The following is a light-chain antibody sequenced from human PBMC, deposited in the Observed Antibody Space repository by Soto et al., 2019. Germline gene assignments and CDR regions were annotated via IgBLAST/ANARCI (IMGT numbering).Light chain of an antibody. CDR1: QSVSRY. V-gene: IGKV3-11*01. CDR3: QQRSNWPIT. Sequence: ENVLTQSPDTVSLSPGERATLSCRASQSVSRYLAWYQQKPGQAPRLLIYYASNRATGIPARFSGSGSGTDLTLTTSRLEPEDFAVYYCQQRSNWPITFGQGTRLEIK. J-gene: IGKJ5*01. CDR2: YAS.